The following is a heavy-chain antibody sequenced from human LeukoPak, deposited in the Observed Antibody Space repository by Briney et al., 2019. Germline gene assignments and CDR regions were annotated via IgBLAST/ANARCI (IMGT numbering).Heavy chain of an antibody. V-gene: IGHV1-2*02. CDR3: ARDGNFDY. J-gene: IGHJ4*02. D-gene: IGHD1-26*01. Sequence: GASVKVSCKASGYIFTAYYLHWARQAPGKGLEWMGWINPNSGDTSYAQKFQGRVTLTSDTSINTAYMGLSSLRFDDTAVYYCARDGNFDYWGQGTLVTVSS. CDR1: GYIFTAYY. CDR2: INPNSGDT.